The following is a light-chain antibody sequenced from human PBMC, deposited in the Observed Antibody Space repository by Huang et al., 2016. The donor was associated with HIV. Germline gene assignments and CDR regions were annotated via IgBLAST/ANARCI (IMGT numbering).Light chain of an antibody. Sequence: IPLTQSPSSLSASVGDRVTITCRASEGIGNYLAWYQQKPGKAPKLLVYGASTLQNGVQSRFSGTGSGTHFTLTISSLQPEDFATYYCQQLSTYPRTFGQGTKVEIK. CDR2: GAS. V-gene: IGKV1-9*01. J-gene: IGKJ1*01. CDR3: QQLSTYPRT. CDR1: EGIGNY.